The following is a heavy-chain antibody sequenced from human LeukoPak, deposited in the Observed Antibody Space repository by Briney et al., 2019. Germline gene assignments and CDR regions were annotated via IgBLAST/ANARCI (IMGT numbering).Heavy chain of an antibody. D-gene: IGHD3-10*01. CDR3: ARHDYYGSERHANY. Sequence: GESLRISCQGSGYNLTSFWINWVRQMPGKGLEWMGRIDPSDSYANYRPSFQGHVAISADKSISTSYLQWSSLKASDTAMYFCARHDYYGSERHANYWGQGTLVTVSS. CDR1: GYNLTSFW. CDR2: IDPSDSYA. V-gene: IGHV5-10-1*01. J-gene: IGHJ4*02.